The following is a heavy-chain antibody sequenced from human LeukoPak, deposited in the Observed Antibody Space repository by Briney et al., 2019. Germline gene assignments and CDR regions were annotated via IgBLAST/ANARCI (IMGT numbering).Heavy chain of an antibody. Sequence: ASVKLSCKASGGTFSSYAISWVRQAPGQGLEWMGVISAYNGNTNYAQKLQCRVTMTTDTSTSTAYMELRSLSSDDTAVYYCERDTIGVAGIHSGYWGQGTLVTVSS. V-gene: IGHV1-18*01. D-gene: IGHD6-19*01. CDR3: ERDTIGVAGIHSGY. CDR1: GGTFSSYA. J-gene: IGHJ4*02. CDR2: ISAYNGNT.